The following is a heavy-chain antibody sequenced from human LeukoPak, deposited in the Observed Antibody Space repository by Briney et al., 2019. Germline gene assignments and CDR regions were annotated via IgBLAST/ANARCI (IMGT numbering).Heavy chain of an antibody. V-gene: IGHV1-2*02. Sequence: ASVKVSCKASGYTFTGYYMHWVRQAPGQGLEWMGWINPNSGGTNYAQKFQGRVTMTRDTSISTAYMELSRLRSDETAVYYCARVARRDIVVVPAAIVWFDPWGQGTLVTVSS. D-gene: IGHD2-2*01. CDR2: INPNSGGT. J-gene: IGHJ5*02. CDR3: ARVARRDIVVVPAAIVWFDP. CDR1: GYTFTGYY.